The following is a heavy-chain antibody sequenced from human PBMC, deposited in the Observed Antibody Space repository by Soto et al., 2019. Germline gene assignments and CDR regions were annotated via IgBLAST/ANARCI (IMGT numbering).Heavy chain of an antibody. V-gene: IGHV3-66*01. CDR3: ARDRGNHYYYYGMDV. Sequence: EVQLVESGGGLVQPGGSLRLSCAASGFTVSSNYMSWVRQAPGKGLEWVSVIYSGGSTYYADSVKGRVTISRDNSKNTLYLQMNSLRAEDTAVYYCARDRGNHYYYYGMDVWGQGTTVTVSS. CDR2: IYSGGST. D-gene: IGHD3-10*01. J-gene: IGHJ6*02. CDR1: GFTVSSNY.